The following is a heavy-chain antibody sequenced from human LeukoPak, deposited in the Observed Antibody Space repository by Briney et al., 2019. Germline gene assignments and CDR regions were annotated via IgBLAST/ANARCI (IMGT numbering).Heavy chain of an antibody. CDR3: AKKTIVGATVDAFDI. CDR2: IRYDGFNK. D-gene: IGHD1-26*01. Sequence: GGSLRLSCAASGFTLSNYGMQWVREAPGKGLEWVASIRYDGFNKYYADSLKGRFTISRDNSKNTLYLQMNSLRAEDTAVYYCAKKTIVGATVDAFDIWGQGTMVNVSS. J-gene: IGHJ3*02. CDR1: GFTLSNYG. V-gene: IGHV3-30*02.